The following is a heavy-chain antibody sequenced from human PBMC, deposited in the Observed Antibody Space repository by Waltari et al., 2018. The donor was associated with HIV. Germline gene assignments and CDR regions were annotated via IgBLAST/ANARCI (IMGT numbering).Heavy chain of an antibody. D-gene: IGHD3-3*01. V-gene: IGHV3-7*01. J-gene: IGHJ4*02. CDR1: GFRFSDYW. Sequence: VESGGALVQPGGSLRLSCATSGFRFSDYWMSWVRQTPDGGLEWVANIKQDGSAKYVVDSVKGRFTISRDNANSSLSLQMNSLRVEDTAVYYCARTWSGHWDFWGQGTLVTVSS. CDR3: ARTWSGHWDF. CDR2: IKQDGSAK.